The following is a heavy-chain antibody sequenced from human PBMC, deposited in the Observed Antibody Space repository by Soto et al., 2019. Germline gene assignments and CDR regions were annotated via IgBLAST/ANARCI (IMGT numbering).Heavy chain of an antibody. Sequence: PSETLSLTCTVTGDSISSRSYYWGWIRQPPGKGLEWIGSIYYSGSTYNNPSLRSRVSMSIDTSKDQFSLKLSSVTAADTAVYYCASGSVVPAAIRYYFDYWGQGTLVTVSS. J-gene: IGHJ4*02. CDR3: ASGSVVPAAIRYYFDY. V-gene: IGHV4-39*01. D-gene: IGHD2-2*02. CDR1: GDSISSRSYY. CDR2: IYYSGST.